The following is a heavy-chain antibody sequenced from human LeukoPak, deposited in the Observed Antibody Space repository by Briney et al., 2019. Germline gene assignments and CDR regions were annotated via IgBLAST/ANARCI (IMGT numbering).Heavy chain of an antibody. Sequence: GGSLRLSCAASGFTFSSYAMSWVRQAPGKGLEWVSAISGSGGSTYYADSVKGRFTISRDNSKNTLYLQMNSLRAEDTAVYYCAKVTTGDPRLKWSCDYWGQGTLVTVSS. V-gene: IGHV3-23*01. CDR3: AKVTTGDPRLKWSCDY. J-gene: IGHJ4*02. CDR1: GFTFSSYA. D-gene: IGHD7-27*01. CDR2: ISGSGGST.